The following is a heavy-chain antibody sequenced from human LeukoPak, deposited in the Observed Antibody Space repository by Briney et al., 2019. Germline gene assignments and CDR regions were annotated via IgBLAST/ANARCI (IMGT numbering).Heavy chain of an antibody. V-gene: IGHV3-74*01. Sequence: GGSLRLSCAASGFTYSKYWMHCLRQATGEALVGVSRIDSDGNSTSSADSVKGRFTISRDNAKNSLYLQMNSLRSEDTAVYYCAKGGATVIDYWGQGTLVTVSS. J-gene: IGHJ4*02. CDR1: GFTYSKYW. CDR2: IDSDGNST. CDR3: AKGGATVIDY. D-gene: IGHD4-17*01.